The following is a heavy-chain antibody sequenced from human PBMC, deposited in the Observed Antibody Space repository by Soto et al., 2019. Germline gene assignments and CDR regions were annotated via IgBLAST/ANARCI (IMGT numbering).Heavy chain of an antibody. V-gene: IGHV3-23*01. D-gene: IGHD3-3*01. CDR2: ISSSGGST. CDR3: AKFQLQYYDFSNGYYDLDY. Sequence: EVQLLESGGGLVQPGGSLRLSCAASGFTFSNYAMSWVRQAPGKGLEWVSTISSSGGSTYYADSVRGRFTISRDNSKNTLYLQMNSLRAEDTAVYYCAKFQLQYYDFSNGYYDLDYWGQGTLVTVSS. CDR1: GFTFSNYA. J-gene: IGHJ4*02.